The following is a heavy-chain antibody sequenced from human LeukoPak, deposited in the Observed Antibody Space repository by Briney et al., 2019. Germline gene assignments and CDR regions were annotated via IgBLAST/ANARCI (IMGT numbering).Heavy chain of an antibody. V-gene: IGHV1-69*04. Sequence: GASVKVSCKASGGTFSSYAISWVRQAPGQGLEWMGRIIPILGIANYAQKFQGRVTITADKSTSTAYMGLSSLRSEDTAVYYCASCNGVLRFLEWSTCYGMDVWGQGTTVTVSS. D-gene: IGHD3-3*01. CDR2: IIPILGIA. CDR3: ASCNGVLRFLEWSTCYGMDV. J-gene: IGHJ6*02. CDR1: GGTFSSYA.